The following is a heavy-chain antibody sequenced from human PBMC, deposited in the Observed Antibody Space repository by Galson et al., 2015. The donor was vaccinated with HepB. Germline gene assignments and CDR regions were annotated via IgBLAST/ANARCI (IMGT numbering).Heavy chain of an antibody. D-gene: IGHD1-26*01. CDR1: GYTFTSYY. V-gene: IGHV1-46*01. CDR2: INPSGGST. J-gene: IGHJ4*02. Sequence: SCKASGYTFTSYYMHWVRQAPGQGLEWMGIINPSGGSTSYAQKFQGRVTMTRDTSTSTVYMELSSLRSEDTAVYYCARVFIVGYEPDYWGQGTLVTVSS. CDR3: ARVFIVGYEPDY.